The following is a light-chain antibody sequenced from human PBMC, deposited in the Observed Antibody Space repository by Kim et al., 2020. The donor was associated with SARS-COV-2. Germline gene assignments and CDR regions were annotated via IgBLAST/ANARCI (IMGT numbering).Light chain of an antibody. CDR2: DAS. CDR3: QKYNAAPWT. CDR1: QGISNS. Sequence: ASVGDRVTITCRASQGISNSLAWYQQKPGHVPKVLIYDASALHSGVPSRFSGSGSGTDFTLTISSLQPEDVATYYCQKYNAAPWTFGQGTKVDIK. J-gene: IGKJ1*01. V-gene: IGKV1-27*01.